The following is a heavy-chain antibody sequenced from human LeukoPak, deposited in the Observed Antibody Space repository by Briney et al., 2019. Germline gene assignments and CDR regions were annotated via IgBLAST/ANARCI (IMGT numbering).Heavy chain of an antibody. J-gene: IGHJ4*02. Sequence: AASVKVSCKASGYTFTNYGITWVRQAPGQGLEWMGWISTYNDNTNYAQKFQGRVTMSTDTSTSTAYMELRGLTSDDTAVYYCARSNSVSYYHFDYWGQGTLVTVSS. CDR2: ISTYNDNT. CDR1: GYTFTNYG. V-gene: IGHV1-18*01. CDR3: ARSNSVSYYHFDY. D-gene: IGHD1-26*01.